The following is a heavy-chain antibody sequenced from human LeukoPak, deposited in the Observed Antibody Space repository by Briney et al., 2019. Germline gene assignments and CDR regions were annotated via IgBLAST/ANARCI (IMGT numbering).Heavy chain of an antibody. D-gene: IGHD5-24*01. CDR2: IGGSGGNT. V-gene: IGHV3-23*01. J-gene: IGHJ4*02. CDR3: AREMTIITYSFDS. Sequence: GGSLRLSCAASGFTLRSYVMNWVRKAPGKGLEWVSSIGGSGGNTYYADSVKGRFTISRDNSKNTLYLQMNSLRAEHTAVYYCAREMTIITYSFDSWGQGTLVTVSS. CDR1: GFTLRSYV.